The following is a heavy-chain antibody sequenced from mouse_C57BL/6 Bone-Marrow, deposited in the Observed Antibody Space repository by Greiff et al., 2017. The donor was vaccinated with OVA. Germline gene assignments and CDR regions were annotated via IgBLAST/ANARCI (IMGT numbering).Heavy chain of an antibody. CDR3: ARRTLYYAMDY. J-gene: IGHJ4*01. CDR2: ISNGGGST. V-gene: IGHV5-12*01. CDR1: GFTFSDYY. Sequence: EVKLVESGGGLVQPGGSLKLSCAASGFTFSDYYMYWVRQTPEKRLEWVAYISNGGGSTYYPDTVKGRFTISRDNAKNTLYLQMSRLKSEDTAMYYCARRTLYYAMDYWGQGTSVTVSS.